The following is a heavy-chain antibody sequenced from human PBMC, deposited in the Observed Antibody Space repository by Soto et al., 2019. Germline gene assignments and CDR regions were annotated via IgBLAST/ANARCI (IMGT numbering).Heavy chain of an antibody. V-gene: IGHV3-74*01. CDR2: INPDGTTT. CDR1: GFTFSTYW. J-gene: IGHJ4*02. Sequence: PGGSLRLSCSVSGFTFSTYWMHWVRQAPGKGLMWVSRINPDGTTTNYADSVKGRLTIPRDNAKSTLWLQMNSLRAEDTAVYYCVRAHEGVNDFWGQGALVTVSS. D-gene: IGHD3-10*01. CDR3: VRAHEGVNDF.